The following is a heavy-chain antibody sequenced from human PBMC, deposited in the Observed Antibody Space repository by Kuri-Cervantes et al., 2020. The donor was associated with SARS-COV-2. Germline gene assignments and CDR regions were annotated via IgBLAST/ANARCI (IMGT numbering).Heavy chain of an antibody. CDR1: GYTFNRFD. D-gene: IGHD1-26*01. Sequence: ASVKVSCKASGYTFNRFDINWVRQATGQGPEWMGWMNPNSGNRGYAQKFQGRVTMTTDASTSTAYMELGSLRSEDTAVYYCATDVGREWEPMTYWGQGTLVTVSS. CDR2: MNPNSGNR. CDR3: ATDVGREWEPMTY. J-gene: IGHJ4*02. V-gene: IGHV1-8*01.